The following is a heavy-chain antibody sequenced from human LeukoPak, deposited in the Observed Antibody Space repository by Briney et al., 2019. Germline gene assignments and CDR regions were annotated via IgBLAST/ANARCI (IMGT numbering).Heavy chain of an antibody. CDR1: GYTFTSYA. D-gene: IGHD3-22*01. CDR2: INTNTGNP. J-gene: IGHJ5*02. CDR3: ARGDGLYYYDSSGPNWFDP. V-gene: IGHV7-4-1*02. Sequence: GASVKVSCKASGYTFTSYAMNWVRQAPGQGLEWMGWINTNTGNPTYAQGFTGRFVFSLDTSVSTAYLQISSLKAEDTAVYYCARGDGLYYYDSSGPNWFDPWGQGTLVTVSS.